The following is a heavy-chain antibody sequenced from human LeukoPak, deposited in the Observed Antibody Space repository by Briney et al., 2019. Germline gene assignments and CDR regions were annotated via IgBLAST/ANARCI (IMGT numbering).Heavy chain of an antibody. V-gene: IGHV4-34*01. CDR3: ARADVDYLDWFDP. J-gene: IGHJ5*02. CDR2: INHSGST. D-gene: IGHD4-17*01. CDR1: GGSFSGYY. Sequence: SETLSLTCAVYGGSFSGYYLSWIRQPQGKGLEWIGEINHSGSTNYNPSLKSRVTISVDTSKNQFSLKLSSVTAADTAVYYCARADVDYLDWFDPRGPRTLVTVSS.